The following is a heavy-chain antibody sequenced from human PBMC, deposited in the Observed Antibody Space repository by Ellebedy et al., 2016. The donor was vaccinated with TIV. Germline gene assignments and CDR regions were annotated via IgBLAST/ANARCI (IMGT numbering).Heavy chain of an antibody. V-gene: IGHV4-39*01. Sequence: SETLSLTXTVSGGSISSSSYYWGWIRQPPGKGLEWIGIIYYSGSTYYNPSLKSRVTISVDTSKNQFSLKLSSVTAADTAVYYCARLADSVIVVVPAAPFYWYFDLWGRGTLVTVSS. CDR2: IYYSGST. CDR1: GGSISSSSYY. CDR3: ARLADSVIVVVPAAPFYWYFDL. J-gene: IGHJ2*01. D-gene: IGHD2-2*01.